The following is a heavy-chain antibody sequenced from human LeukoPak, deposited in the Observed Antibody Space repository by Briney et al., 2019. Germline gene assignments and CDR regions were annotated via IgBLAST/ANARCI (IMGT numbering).Heavy chain of an antibody. CDR1: GYTFTGYY. D-gene: IGHD3-22*01. Sequence: GASVKVSCKASGYTFTGYYMHWVRQAPGQGLEWMGWINPNSGGTNYAQKFQGRVTMTRDTSISTAYMELSRLRSDDTAVYYCARGEDYDSTNWFDPWGQGTLVTVSS. CDR3: ARGEDYDSTNWFDP. V-gene: IGHV1-2*02. J-gene: IGHJ5*02. CDR2: INPNSGGT.